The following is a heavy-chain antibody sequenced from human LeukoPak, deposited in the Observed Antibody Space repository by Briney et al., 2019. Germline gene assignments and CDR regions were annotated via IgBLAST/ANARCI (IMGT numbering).Heavy chain of an antibody. D-gene: IGHD5-18*01. Sequence: PSETLSLTCAVYGGSFSGYYWSWVRQPAGKGLEWIGEINHSRSTNYNPSLKSRVTISVDTSKNQFSLKLSSVTAADTAVYYCARVASYGWDWFDPWGQGTLVTVSS. J-gene: IGHJ5*02. CDR2: INHSRST. CDR1: GGSFSGYY. V-gene: IGHV4-34*01. CDR3: ARVASYGWDWFDP.